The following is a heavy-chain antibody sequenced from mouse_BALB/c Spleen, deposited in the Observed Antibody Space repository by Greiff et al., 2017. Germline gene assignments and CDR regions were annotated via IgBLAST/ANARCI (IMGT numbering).Heavy chain of an antibody. CDR1: GYTFTSYW. CDR2: IYPGDGDT. CDR3: ARRGTTATYAMDY. V-gene: IGHV1-87*01. D-gene: IGHD1-2*01. Sequence: QVQLQQSGAELARPGASVKLSCKASGYTFTSYWMQWVKQRPGQGLEWIGAIYPGDGDTRYTQKFKGKATLTADKSSSTAYMQLSSLASEDSAVYYCARRGTTATYAMDYWGQGTSVTVSS. J-gene: IGHJ4*01.